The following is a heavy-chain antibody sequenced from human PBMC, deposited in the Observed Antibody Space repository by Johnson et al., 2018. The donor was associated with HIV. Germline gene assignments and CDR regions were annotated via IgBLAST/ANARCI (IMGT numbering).Heavy chain of an antibody. Sequence: VQLVESGGGLVQRVGSLRLSCEASGFTLGSYDMHWVRQAAGKGLEWVSEIDSDGETYYPASVKGRFTTSRENYKNSFYLHMNSLRAGDTAVYYCARRSITSDGFDIWGQGTMVTVSS. CDR2: IDSDGET. V-gene: IGHV3-13*01. CDR1: GFTLGSYD. D-gene: IGHD2-2*01. CDR3: ARRSITSDGFDI. J-gene: IGHJ3*02.